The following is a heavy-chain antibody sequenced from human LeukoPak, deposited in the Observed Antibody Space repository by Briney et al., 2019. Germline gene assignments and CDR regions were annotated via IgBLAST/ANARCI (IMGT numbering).Heavy chain of an antibody. CDR2: ISSSSSYI. V-gene: IGHV3-21*01. CDR3: ARDLRQYSSWPQPWDY. Sequence: PGGSLRLSCAASGFTFSSYAMSWVRQAPGKGLEWVSSISSSSSYIYYADSVKGRFTISRDNAKNSLYLQMNSLRAEDTAVYYCARDLRQYSSWPQPWDYWGQGTLVTVSS. D-gene: IGHD6-6*01. CDR1: GFTFSSYA. J-gene: IGHJ4*02.